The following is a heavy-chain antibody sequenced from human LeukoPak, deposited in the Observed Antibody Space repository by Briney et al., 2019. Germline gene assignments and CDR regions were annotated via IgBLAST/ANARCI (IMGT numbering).Heavy chain of an antibody. Sequence: SETLSLTCAVYGGSFSGYYWSWIRQPPGKGLEWIGEINHSGSTSYNPSLKSRVTISVDTSKNQFSLKLSSVTAADTAVYYCARLSRWVVGDFDYWGQGTLVTVSS. J-gene: IGHJ4*02. D-gene: IGHD2-15*01. CDR3: ARLSRWVVGDFDY. V-gene: IGHV4-34*01. CDR1: GGSFSGYY. CDR2: INHSGST.